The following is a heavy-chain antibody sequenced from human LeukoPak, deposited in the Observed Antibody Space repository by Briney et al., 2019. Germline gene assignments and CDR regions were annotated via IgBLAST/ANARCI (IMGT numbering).Heavy chain of an antibody. Sequence: GGPLNSSFAPPGFTFSGMPRTGVRQAQGKGWNWFQPISGSGGSKYYADSVKGRFTISRDNSKNTLYLQMNSLRAEDTAVYYCAKDPQTQSGWFDPWGQGTLVTVSS. CDR3: AKDPQTQSGWFDP. CDR2: ISGSGGSK. CDR1: GFTFSGMP. V-gene: IGHV3-23*01. J-gene: IGHJ5*02. D-gene: IGHD3-10*01.